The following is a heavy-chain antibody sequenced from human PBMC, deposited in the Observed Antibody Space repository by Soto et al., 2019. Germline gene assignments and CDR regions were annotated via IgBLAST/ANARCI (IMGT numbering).Heavy chain of an antibody. CDR2: ISGSGGST. CDR3: AKGDSSSWYRAFAY. Sequence: GSLRLSCXASGFTFSSYAMSWVRQAPGKGLEWVSAISGSGGSTHYADSVKGRFTISRDNSKNTLYLQMNSLRAEDTAVYYCAKGDSSSWYRAFAYWGQGTLVTVSS. V-gene: IGHV3-23*01. CDR1: GFTFSSYA. D-gene: IGHD6-13*01. J-gene: IGHJ4*02.